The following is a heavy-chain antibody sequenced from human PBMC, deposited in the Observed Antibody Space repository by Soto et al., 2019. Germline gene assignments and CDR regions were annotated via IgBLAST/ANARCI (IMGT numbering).Heavy chain of an antibody. J-gene: IGHJ5*02. Sequence: SEALSLTCAVSGGSLSSGGYSWSWIRQPPGKGLEWIGYIYHSGSTYYNPSLKSRVTIPVDRSKNQFSLKLSSVTAADTAVYYCARRRTTKTNNWFDPWGQGTLVTVSS. CDR1: GGSLSSGGYS. CDR3: ARRRTTKTNNWFDP. CDR2: IYHSGST. V-gene: IGHV4-30-2*01. D-gene: IGHD4-17*01.